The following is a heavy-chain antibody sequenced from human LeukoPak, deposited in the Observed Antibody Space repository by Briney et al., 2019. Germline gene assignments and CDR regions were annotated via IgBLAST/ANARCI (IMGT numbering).Heavy chain of an antibody. J-gene: IGHJ4*02. CDR3: ARLPRAYSGYEYTGYFDY. V-gene: IGHV1-69*04. Sequence: SVKVSRKASGGTFSSYAISWVRQAPGQGLEWMGRIIPILGIANYAQKFQGRVTITADKSTSTAYMELSSLRSEDTAVYYCARLPRAYSGYEYTGYFDYWGQGTLVTVSS. CDR1: GGTFSSYA. D-gene: IGHD5-12*01. CDR2: IIPILGIA.